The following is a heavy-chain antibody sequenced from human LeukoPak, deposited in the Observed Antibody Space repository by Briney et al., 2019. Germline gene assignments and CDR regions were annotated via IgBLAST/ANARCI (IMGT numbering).Heavy chain of an antibody. CDR1: GYTFTSYY. CDR2: INPSGGST. CDR3: ARDLPALDWFDP. Sequence: ASVKVSCKASGYTFTSYYMHWVRQAPGQGLEWMGIINPSGGSTSYAQKFQGRVTMTRDTSTSTVYMELSSLRSEDTAVYYCARDLPALDWFDPWGQGTLVTASS. V-gene: IGHV1-46*03. J-gene: IGHJ5*02.